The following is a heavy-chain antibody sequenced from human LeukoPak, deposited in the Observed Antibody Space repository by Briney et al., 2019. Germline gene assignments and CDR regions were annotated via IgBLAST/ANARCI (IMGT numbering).Heavy chain of an antibody. V-gene: IGHV3-7*03. CDR3: ARDRSYCIGADCYWGRLDY. CDR1: GFTFNTYW. D-gene: IGHD2-15*01. Sequence: PGGSLRLSCAASGFTFNTYWMSWVRQAPGKGLEWVANIKEDGSKKYYVDSVKGRFTISRDNAKDSVYLQVNSLRAEDTAVYYCARDRSYCIGADCYWGRLDYWGQGSLVTVSS. J-gene: IGHJ4*02. CDR2: IKEDGSKK.